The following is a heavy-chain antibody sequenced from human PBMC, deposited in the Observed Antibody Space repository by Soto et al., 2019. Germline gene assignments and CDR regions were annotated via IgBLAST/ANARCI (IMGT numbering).Heavy chain of an antibody. V-gene: IGHV1-69*06. Sequence: SVKVSCKASGGTFNNYPITWVRQAPGQGLEWMGGSIPIFGTANYAQKFQGRVTISVDKSTSTAYMELSSLRSEDTAVYYCARGRGYSGDDHYYYFDMDVWGQGTTVTV. CDR3: ARGRGYSGDDHYYYFDMDV. D-gene: IGHD5-12*01. J-gene: IGHJ6*02. CDR2: SIPIFGTA. CDR1: GGTFNNYP.